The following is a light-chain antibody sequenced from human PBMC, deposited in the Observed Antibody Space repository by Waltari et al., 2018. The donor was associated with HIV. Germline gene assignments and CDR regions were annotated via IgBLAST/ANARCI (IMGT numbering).Light chain of an antibody. CDR3: AAWDDSLLYV. V-gene: IGLV1-44*01. CDR1: SSNIGSHT. J-gene: IGLJ1*01. CDR2: NNN. Sequence: QSVLTQPPSASGTPGQRVTISCSGSSSNIGSHTVNWYQQLPGTAPMHLIYNNNLPPSGVPDRVSGAKSGTSASLAISGLQSEDEADYYCAAWDDSLLYVFGTGTKVTVL.